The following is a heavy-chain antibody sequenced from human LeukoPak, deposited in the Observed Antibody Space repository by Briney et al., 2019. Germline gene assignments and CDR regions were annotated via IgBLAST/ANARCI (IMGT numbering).Heavy chain of an antibody. Sequence: GGSLRLSCAASGFTFSIYWVSWVRQAPGRGRGWVANIKQDGSEKYYVDSVKGRFTISRDNAKNSLYLQMNSLRAEDTAVYYCARPDCSGGSCYFDYWGQGTLVTVSS. CDR2: IKQDGSEK. V-gene: IGHV3-7*01. J-gene: IGHJ4*02. CDR3: ARPDCSGGSCYFDY. CDR1: GFTFSIYW. D-gene: IGHD2-15*01.